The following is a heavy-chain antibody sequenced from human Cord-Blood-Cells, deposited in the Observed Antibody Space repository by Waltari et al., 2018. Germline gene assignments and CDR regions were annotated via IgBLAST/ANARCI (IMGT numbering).Heavy chain of an antibody. CDR1: GYTFTSYA. CDR3: ARDGGVPAAIHWYFDL. CDR2: INAGNGNT. J-gene: IGHJ2*01. D-gene: IGHD2-2*02. Sequence: QVQLVQSGAEVKKPGASVKVSCKATGYTFTSYAMHWVRQARGQRLEWMGWINAGNGNTKYSQKFQGRVTITRDTSASTAYMGLSSLRSEDTAVYYCARDGGVPAAIHWYFDLWGRGTLVTVSS. V-gene: IGHV1-3*01.